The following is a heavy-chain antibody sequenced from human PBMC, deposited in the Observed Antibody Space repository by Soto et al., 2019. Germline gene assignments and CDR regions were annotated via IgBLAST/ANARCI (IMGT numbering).Heavy chain of an antibody. CDR3: AKDSNKYSSSLRGRYFDY. Sequence: GGSLRLSCAASRFIFSSYIIFWVRQAPGKGLEWAALLSFGGGNKYYGDSVKGRFTVSRDKSNNTLSLQMNSLGAEDTAVYYCAKDSNKYSSSLRGRYFDYWGQGIGVTVSS. D-gene: IGHD4-4*01. J-gene: IGHJ4*02. CDR2: LSFGGGNK. CDR1: RFIFSSYI. V-gene: IGHV3-30*18.